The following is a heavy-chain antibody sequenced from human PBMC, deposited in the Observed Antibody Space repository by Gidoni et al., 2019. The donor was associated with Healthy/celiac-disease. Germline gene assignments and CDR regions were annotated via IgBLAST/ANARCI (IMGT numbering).Heavy chain of an antibody. CDR2: MNPNSGNT. J-gene: IGHJ5*02. CDR3: ARGGYCSSTSCYTLNWFDP. V-gene: IGHV1-8*01. CDR1: GSTFTSYD. Sequence: QVQLVQSGAEVKKPGASVKVSCKASGSTFTSYDINWVRQATGKGIEWMGWMNPNSGNTGYAQNFQGRVTMTRNTSISTAYMELISLRSEDTAVYYCARGGYCSSTSCYTLNWFDPWGQGTLVTVSA. D-gene: IGHD2-2*02.